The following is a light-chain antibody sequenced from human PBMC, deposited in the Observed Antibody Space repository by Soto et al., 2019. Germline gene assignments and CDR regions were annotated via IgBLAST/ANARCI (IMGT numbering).Light chain of an antibody. J-gene: IGKJ4*01. CDR3: QQYHTLPIT. Sequence: IVRTQSQTTLSVAPGERVTFSCRASQGVSRKLAWYQHKPGQAPRLLISGASTGATGIPARFSGSGSGTEFTLTISSLQSEDCAIYYCQQYHTLPITVGGGTKVDIK. V-gene: IGKV3-15*01. CDR2: GAS. CDR1: QGVSRK.